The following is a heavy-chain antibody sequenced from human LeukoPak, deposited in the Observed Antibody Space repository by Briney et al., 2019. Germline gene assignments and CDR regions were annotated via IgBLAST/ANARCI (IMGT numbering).Heavy chain of an antibody. V-gene: IGHV5-51*01. CDR1: GYSFTSYW. Sequence: GESLKISCKGSGYSFTSYWIGWVRQMPGKGLEWMGIIYPGDSDTRYSPSFQGQVTISADKSISTAYLQWSSLKASDTAMYYCARVVVVPAAIPVWFDPWGQGTLVTVSS. J-gene: IGHJ5*02. CDR2: IYPGDSDT. D-gene: IGHD2-2*02. CDR3: ARVVVVPAAIPVWFDP.